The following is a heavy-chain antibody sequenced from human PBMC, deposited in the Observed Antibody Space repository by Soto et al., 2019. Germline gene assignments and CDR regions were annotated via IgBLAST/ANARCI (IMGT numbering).Heavy chain of an antibody. D-gene: IGHD2-21*02. Sequence: EVQLVESGGGLVQPGGSLKLSCAASGFTFSGSAMHWVRQASGKGLEWVGRIRSKANSYATAYAASVKGRFTISRDNSKNTLYLQMNSLRAEDTAVYYCARGWVTASYDAFDIWGQGTMVTVSS. V-gene: IGHV3-73*02. J-gene: IGHJ3*02. CDR1: GFTFSGSA. CDR2: IRSKANSYAT. CDR3: ARGWVTASYDAFDI.